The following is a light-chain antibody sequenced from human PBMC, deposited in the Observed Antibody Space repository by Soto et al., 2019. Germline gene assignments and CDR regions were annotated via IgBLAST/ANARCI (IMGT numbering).Light chain of an antibody. CDR1: QSVSNSY. CDR2: GAS. V-gene: IGKV3-20*01. Sequence: EIVLTQSPGTLSLSPGERATLSCRASQSVSNSYLAWYQQEPGQASRLLIYGASSRATGIPDRFSGSGSGTDFTLTISRLEPEDFAVYYCQQYGSSPWTFGQGTKVEIK. J-gene: IGKJ1*01. CDR3: QQYGSSPWT.